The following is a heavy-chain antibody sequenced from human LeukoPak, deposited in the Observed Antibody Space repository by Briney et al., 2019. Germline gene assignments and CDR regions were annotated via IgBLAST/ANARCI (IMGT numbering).Heavy chain of an antibody. V-gene: IGHV3-66*01. J-gene: IGHJ4*02. D-gene: IGHD2-15*01. Sequence: PGGSLRLSCAASGFTVSSNYMSWVRQAPGKGLEWVSVIYSGGSTYYADSVKGRFTISRDNSKNTLYLQMNSLRAEDTAVYYCARGISLGYCSGGSCYLDYWGQGTLVTVSS. CDR2: IYSGGST. CDR1: GFTVSSNY. CDR3: ARGISLGYCSGGSCYLDY.